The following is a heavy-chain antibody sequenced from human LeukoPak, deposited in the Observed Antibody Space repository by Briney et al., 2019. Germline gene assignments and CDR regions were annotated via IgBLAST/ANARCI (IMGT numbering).Heavy chain of an antibody. Sequence: SETLSLTCTVSGGSISPYYWSWIRQPPGKGLEWIGYIYYSGSTNYNPSLKSRVTISVDTSKNQFSLKLSSVTAANTAVYYCARAFYPGYYSYMAVWGKGTTVTVSS. V-gene: IGHV4-59*01. CDR1: GGSISPYY. CDR3: ARAFYPGYYSYMAV. CDR2: IYYSGST. J-gene: IGHJ6*03. D-gene: IGHD3-3*02.